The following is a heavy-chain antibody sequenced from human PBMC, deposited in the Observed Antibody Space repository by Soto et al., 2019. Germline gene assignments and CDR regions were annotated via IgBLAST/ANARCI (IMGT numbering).Heavy chain of an antibody. CDR2: ISGSAGST. J-gene: IGHJ4*02. D-gene: IGHD3-22*01. Sequence: LRISCAASGFTFSSYAMSWVRQAPGKGLEWVSAISGSAGSTYYADSVKGRFTISRDNSKNTLYLQMNSLRAEDTAVYYCAKDRYYYDSSGYYYHGTYFEYCGQATLVTVSS. CDR1: GFTFSSYA. V-gene: IGHV3-23*01. CDR3: AKDRYYYDSSGYYYHGTYFEY.